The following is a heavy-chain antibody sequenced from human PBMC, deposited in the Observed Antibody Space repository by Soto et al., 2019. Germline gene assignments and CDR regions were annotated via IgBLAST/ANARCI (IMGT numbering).Heavy chain of an antibody. Sequence: QVQLQESGPGLVKPSQTLSLTCTVSGGSISSGGYYWSWIRQHPGKGLEWIGYIYYSGSTYYNPSLKSRVTIAVDTSKNQFALKLSSVPAADTAVYYCARGRGTVNTVTTHLDYWGQGTLVTVSS. CDR2: IYYSGST. CDR1: GGSISSGGYY. D-gene: IGHD4-17*01. CDR3: ARGRGTVNTVTTHLDY. J-gene: IGHJ4*02. V-gene: IGHV4-31*03.